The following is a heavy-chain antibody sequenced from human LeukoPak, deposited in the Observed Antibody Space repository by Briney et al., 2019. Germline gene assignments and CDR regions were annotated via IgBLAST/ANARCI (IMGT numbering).Heavy chain of an antibody. CDR1: GFTFSNFA. CDR2: ISDSGDST. D-gene: IGHD3-3*01. Sequence: GGSLRLSCAASGFTFSNFAMSWVRQAPGKGLKWASSISDSGDSTYYAGSVKGRFTISRDSSKNTLYLQINSLRAEDTAVYYCAKAPGGFGVAPFDYWGQGTLVIVSS. J-gene: IGHJ4*02. CDR3: AKAPGGFGVAPFDY. V-gene: IGHV3-23*01.